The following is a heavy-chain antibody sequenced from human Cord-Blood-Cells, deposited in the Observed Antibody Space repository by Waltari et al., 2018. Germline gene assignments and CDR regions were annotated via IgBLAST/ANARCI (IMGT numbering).Heavy chain of an antibody. Sequence: QVQLVQSGAEVKKPGSSVKVSCKASGGTFSSYAISWVRQAPGQGLEWMGGIIPSCGKANYGQKCQGRVTITADKSTSTADMELSSLRSEDTAVYYCARRPSNWVYAFDIWGQGTMVTVSS. CDR1: GGTFSSYA. D-gene: IGHD7-27*01. CDR2: IIPSCGKA. CDR3: ARRPSNWVYAFDI. J-gene: IGHJ3*02. V-gene: IGHV1-69*06.